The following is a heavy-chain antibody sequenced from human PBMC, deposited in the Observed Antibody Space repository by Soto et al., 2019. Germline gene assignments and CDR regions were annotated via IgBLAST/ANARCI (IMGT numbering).Heavy chain of an antibody. Sequence: SETLSLTCTVSGGSFGSSAYYWGWIRRAPGKGLEWIGSINSSGSTFPNPSLKSRVTLSVDTSKNQFSLKLTSVTAADTALYYCSRRAPEGFDPWGQGTLVTVSS. J-gene: IGHJ5*02. CDR3: SRRAPEGFDP. CDR1: GGSFGSSAYY. CDR2: INSSGST. V-gene: IGHV4-39*01.